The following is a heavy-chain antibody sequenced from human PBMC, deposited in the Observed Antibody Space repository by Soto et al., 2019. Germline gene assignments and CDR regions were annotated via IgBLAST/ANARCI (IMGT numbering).Heavy chain of an antibody. J-gene: IGHJ5*02. V-gene: IGHV4-59*02. D-gene: IGHD3-16*01. CDR1: GDSVTNYY. Sequence: PSETLSLTCTVSGDSVTNYYWTWIRQPPGKGLEWIAYIYYSGSANYNPSLKSRVTISIDTSKNQFSLNLSSMTSADTAVYYCARGPIVTTSEGVPAAPNCFDPWGQGTLVTVSS. CDR3: ARGPIVTTSEGVPAAPNCFDP. CDR2: IYYSGSA.